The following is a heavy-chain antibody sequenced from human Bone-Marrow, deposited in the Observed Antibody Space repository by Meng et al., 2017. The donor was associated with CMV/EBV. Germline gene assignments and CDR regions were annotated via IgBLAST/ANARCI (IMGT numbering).Heavy chain of an antibody. CDR3: ARGPRFGYQSHYYYYYGMDV. V-gene: IGHV4-34*01. CDR2: INHSGST. Sequence: SETLALTCAVYGRSFSGYYWSWIRQPPGKGLEWIGEINHSGSTNYNPSLKSRVTISVDTSKNQFSLKLSSVTAADTAVYYCARGPRFGYQSHYYYYYGMDVWGQGTTVTVSS. J-gene: IGHJ6*02. D-gene: IGHD3-10*01. CDR1: GRSFSGYY.